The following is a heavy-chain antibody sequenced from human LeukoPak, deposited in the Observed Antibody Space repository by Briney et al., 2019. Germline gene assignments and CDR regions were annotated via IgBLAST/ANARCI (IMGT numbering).Heavy chain of an antibody. CDR2: ISSSSSYI. CDR3: ARGAAIAAAGNAFDI. CDR1: GFSLSSYS. V-gene: IGHV3-21*01. D-gene: IGHD6-13*01. J-gene: IGHJ3*02. Sequence: GGSLRLSCAASGFSLSSYSMNWVRQAPGKGLEWVSSISSSSSYIYYADSVKGRFTISRDNAKNSLYLQMNSLRAEDTAVYYCARGAAIAAAGNAFDIWGQGTMVTVSS.